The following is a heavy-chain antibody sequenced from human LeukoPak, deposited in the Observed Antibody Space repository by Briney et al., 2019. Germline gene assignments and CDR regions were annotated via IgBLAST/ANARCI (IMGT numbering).Heavy chain of an antibody. V-gene: IGHV1-18*01. CDR2: ISAYNGNT. D-gene: IGHD2-2*01. CDR1: GYTFTYYG. Sequence: ASVKVSCKASGYTFTYYGISWVRQAPGQGLEWMGWISAYNGNTNYARKLQGRVTMTTDTSTSTAYMEMRSLRSDDTAVYYCARDAQVVPAGNDYWGQGTLVTVSS. CDR3: ARDAQVVPAGNDY. J-gene: IGHJ4*02.